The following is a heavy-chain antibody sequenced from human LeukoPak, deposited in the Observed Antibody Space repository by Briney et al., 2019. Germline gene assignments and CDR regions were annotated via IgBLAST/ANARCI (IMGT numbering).Heavy chain of an antibody. D-gene: IGHD4-17*01. Sequence: GGSLRLSCAASGFTFRNYWMSWVRQAPGKGLEWLANIKPDGSEKYYVHSVKGRFTISRDNVKNALYLQMDSLRAEDTAVYYCERVTLLETKGATFDYWGQGTLVTVSS. CDR2: IKPDGSEK. V-gene: IGHV3-7*01. CDR1: GFTFRNYW. J-gene: IGHJ4*02. CDR3: ERVTLLETKGATFDY.